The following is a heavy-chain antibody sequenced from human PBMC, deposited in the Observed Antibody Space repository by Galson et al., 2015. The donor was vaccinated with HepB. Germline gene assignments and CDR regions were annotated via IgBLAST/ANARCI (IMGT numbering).Heavy chain of an antibody. Sequence: SLRLSCAASGFTFSSYGMHWVRQAPGKGLEWVAVISYDGSNKYYADSVKGRFTISRDNSKNTLYLQMNSLRAEDTAVYYCAKDLVGATAFDIWGQGTMVTVSS. V-gene: IGHV3-30*18. CDR3: AKDLVGATAFDI. CDR1: GFTFSSYG. CDR2: ISYDGSNK. J-gene: IGHJ3*02. D-gene: IGHD1-26*01.